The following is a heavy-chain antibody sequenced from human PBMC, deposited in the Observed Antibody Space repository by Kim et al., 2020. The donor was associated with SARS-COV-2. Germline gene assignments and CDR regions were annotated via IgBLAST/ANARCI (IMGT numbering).Heavy chain of an antibody. V-gene: IGHV3-11*01. CDR3: ASSGCSSTSCYTMDV. J-gene: IGHJ6*04. D-gene: IGHD2-2*02. CDR1: GFTFSDYY. Sequence: GGSLRLSCAASGFTFSDYYMSWIRQAPGKGLEWVSYISSSGSTIYYADSVKGRFTISRDNAKNSLYLQMNSLRAEDTAVYYCASSGCSSTSCYTMDVWGKGTTVTVSS. CDR2: ISSSGSTI.